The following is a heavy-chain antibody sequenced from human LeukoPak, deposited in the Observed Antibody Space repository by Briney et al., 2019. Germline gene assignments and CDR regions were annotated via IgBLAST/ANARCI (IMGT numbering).Heavy chain of an antibody. D-gene: IGHD6-19*01. V-gene: IGHV3-48*01. CDR1: GFTFSSYS. Sequence: GGSLRLSCAASGFTFSSYSMNWVRQAPGKGLEWVSYISSSSSTIYYADSVKGRFTISRDNAKNSLYLQMNSLRAEDTAVYYCARDSLVAVAGTESPWGQGTLVTVSS. CDR3: ARDSLVAVAGTESP. CDR2: ISSSSSTI. J-gene: IGHJ5*02.